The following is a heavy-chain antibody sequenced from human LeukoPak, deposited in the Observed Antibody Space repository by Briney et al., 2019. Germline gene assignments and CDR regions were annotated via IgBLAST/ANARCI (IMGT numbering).Heavy chain of an antibody. J-gene: IGHJ5*02. CDR1: GGSISSSSYY. CDR3: ARDGNGYVWGSFRA. Sequence: SETLSLTCTVPGGSISSSSYYWGWIRQPPGKGLEWIGNIYYSGSTYYNPSLESRVTMSLDTSKNQFSLKLSSVTAADTAVYYCARDGNGYVWGSFRAWGQGTLVTVSS. D-gene: IGHD3-16*02. CDR2: IYYSGST. V-gene: IGHV4-39*07.